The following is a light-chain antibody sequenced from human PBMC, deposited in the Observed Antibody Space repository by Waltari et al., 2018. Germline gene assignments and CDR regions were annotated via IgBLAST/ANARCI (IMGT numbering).Light chain of an antibody. Sequence: QSVLTQPPSASGTPGQRVTISCSGSYSNIGSNYVYWYQQLPGTAPKLPIFNNNPRPSGVPDRCPGSKSGPPASLSISGLRSGDEADYYCAAWDDNLRGVFGGGTRLAVL. J-gene: IGLJ2*01. CDR2: NNN. V-gene: IGLV1-47*01. CDR1: YSNIGSNY. CDR3: AAWDDNLRGV.